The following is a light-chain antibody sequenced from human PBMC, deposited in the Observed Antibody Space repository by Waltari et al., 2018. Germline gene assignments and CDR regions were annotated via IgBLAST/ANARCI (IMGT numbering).Light chain of an antibody. V-gene: IGLV2-14*03. Sequence: QSALTQPASVSGSPGQSITISCTGTRNDVGASNFVSWYQQHPGRAPPLMIYDVTERPSGISDRVSGSKSANTASLTISGLLPEDEAIYYCSSFTDTHTLLFGGGTTVTVL. CDR3: SSFTDTHTLL. J-gene: IGLJ2*01. CDR1: RNDVGASNF. CDR2: DVT.